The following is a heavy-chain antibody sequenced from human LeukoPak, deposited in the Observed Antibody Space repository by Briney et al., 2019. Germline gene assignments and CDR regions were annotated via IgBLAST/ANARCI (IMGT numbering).Heavy chain of an antibody. CDR1: GFSFIRYG. CDR3: AKRPSDYGDYVSYFDY. CDR2: ISDDGRSK. Sequence: PGGSLRLSCAASGFSFIRYGMHCVRQAPGKGLEWVGVISDDGRSKDYADSVKGRFTISRDNSKDTLYLQMNSLRAEDTAVYYCAKRPSDYGDYVSYFDYWGRGTLVTVSS. D-gene: IGHD4-17*01. J-gene: IGHJ4*02. V-gene: IGHV3-30*18.